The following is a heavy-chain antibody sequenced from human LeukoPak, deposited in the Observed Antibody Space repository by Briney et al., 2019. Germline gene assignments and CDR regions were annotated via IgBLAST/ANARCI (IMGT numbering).Heavy chain of an antibody. CDR2: INHSGST. CDR1: GGSFSGYY. Sequence: KPSETLSLTCAVYGGSFSGYYWSWIRQPPGKGLEWLGEINHSGSTNYNPSLKSRVTISVDTSKNQFSLKLSSVTAADTAVYYCARVRLGSSHYFDYWGQGTLVTVSS. D-gene: IGHD1-26*01. J-gene: IGHJ4*02. CDR3: ARVRLGSSHYFDY. V-gene: IGHV4-34*01.